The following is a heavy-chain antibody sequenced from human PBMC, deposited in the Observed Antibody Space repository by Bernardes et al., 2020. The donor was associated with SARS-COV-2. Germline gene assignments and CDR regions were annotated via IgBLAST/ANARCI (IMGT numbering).Heavy chain of an antibody. V-gene: IGHV3-74*01. Sequence: GGSLRLSCAASGFTFSTYWMHWVRQVPGKGLEWVSRINVDGSNTIYADSVKGRFTISRDNAKNTLHLQMNSLRAEDRPVYYCARVTKAVGIGLAYWGQGT. CDR2: INVDGSNT. CDR1: GFTFSTYW. D-gene: IGHD6-13*01. CDR3: ARVTKAVGIGLAY. J-gene: IGHJ4*02.